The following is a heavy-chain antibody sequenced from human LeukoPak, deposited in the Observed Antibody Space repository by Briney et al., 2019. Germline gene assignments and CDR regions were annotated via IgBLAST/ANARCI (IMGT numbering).Heavy chain of an antibody. Sequence: GRSLRLSCAASGFTFDDYAMHWVRQAPGKGLEWVSGISWNSGSIGYADSVKGRFTISRDNAKNSLYLQMNSLRAEDTALYYCAKALDYYGSGDYYYYGMDVWGQGTTVTVSS. CDR2: ISWNSGSI. J-gene: IGHJ6*02. CDR1: GFTFDDYA. D-gene: IGHD3-10*01. CDR3: AKALDYYGSGDYYYYGMDV. V-gene: IGHV3-9*01.